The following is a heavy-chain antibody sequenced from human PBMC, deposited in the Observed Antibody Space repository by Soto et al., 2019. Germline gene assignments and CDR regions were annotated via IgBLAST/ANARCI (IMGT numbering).Heavy chain of an antibody. Sequence: GESLKISCAASGFTFSSYSMNWVRQAPGKGLEWVSYISSSSSTIYYADSVKGRFTISRDNAKNSLYLQMNSLRAEDTAVYYCARDGLARYCSGGSCQNWFDPWGQGTLVTVSS. J-gene: IGHJ5*02. CDR3: ARDGLARYCSGGSCQNWFDP. D-gene: IGHD2-15*01. V-gene: IGHV3-48*01. CDR2: ISSSSSTI. CDR1: GFTFSSYS.